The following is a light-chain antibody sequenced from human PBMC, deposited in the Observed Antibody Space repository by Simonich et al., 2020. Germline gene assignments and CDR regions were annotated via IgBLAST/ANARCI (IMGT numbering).Light chain of an antibody. CDR3: QQYYSTPYN. CDR2: WAS. J-gene: IGKJ2*01. CDR1: QSVLYISNNKNY. V-gene: IGKV4-1*01. Sequence: DIVMTQSPDSLAVALGERATINYKPSQSVLYISNNKNYLAWYQQKQGQPPKLLIYWASTRNSGVPARFRGSGSGKAFALTISSLQAEDVAVNYCQQYYSTPYNFGQGTKLEIK.